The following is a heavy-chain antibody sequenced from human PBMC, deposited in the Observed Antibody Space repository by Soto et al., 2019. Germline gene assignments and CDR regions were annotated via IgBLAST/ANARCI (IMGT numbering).Heavy chain of an antibody. CDR2: IIPILGIA. D-gene: IGHD6-19*01. Sequence: QVQLVQSGAEVKKPGSSVKVSCKASGGTFSSYTISWVRQAPGQGLEWMGRIIPILGIANYAQKFQGRVTITADKSTSTAYLELSSLRSEDTAVYYCAVLAVAEQRYAFDIWGQGTMVTVSS. CDR3: AVLAVAEQRYAFDI. V-gene: IGHV1-69*02. J-gene: IGHJ3*02. CDR1: GGTFSSYT.